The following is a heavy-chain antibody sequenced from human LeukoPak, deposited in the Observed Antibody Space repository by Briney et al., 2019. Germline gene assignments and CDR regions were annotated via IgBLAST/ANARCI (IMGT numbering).Heavy chain of an antibody. D-gene: IGHD3-22*01. CDR3: AKKWSSDYDSSGVNDAFDI. CDR2: IRYHGSDK. J-gene: IGHJ3*02. CDR1: AFTFRSYG. V-gene: IGHV3-30*02. Sequence: GGSLRLSCAASAFTFRSYGMHWVRQAPGKGLEWVAFIRYHGSDKYYADSVKDRFTISRDNSKNTLYLQMNSLSAEDTAVYYCAKKWSSDYDSSGVNDAFDIWGQGTMVTVSS.